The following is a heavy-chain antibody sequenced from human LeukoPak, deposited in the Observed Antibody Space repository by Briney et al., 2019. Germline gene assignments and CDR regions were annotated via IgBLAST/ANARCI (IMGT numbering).Heavy chain of an antibody. D-gene: IGHD2-15*01. V-gene: IGHV1-18*01. CDR3: ARAGGYCGRISCPYYFDY. CDR1: GYTFTSYG. Sequence: ASVTVSCKASGYTFTSYGISWVRQAPGQGLEWMGWISAYNGNTNYAQKLQGRVTMTTDTSTSTAYMELSSLRSEDTAVYYCARAGGYCGRISCPYYFDYWGQGSLVAVSS. J-gene: IGHJ4*02. CDR2: ISAYNGNT.